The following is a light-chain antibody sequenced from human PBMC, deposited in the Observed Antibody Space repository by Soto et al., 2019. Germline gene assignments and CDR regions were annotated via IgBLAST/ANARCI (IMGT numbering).Light chain of an antibody. CDR1: KSNIGTNT. V-gene: IGLV1-44*01. CDR3: AGWDDSLNGVV. Sequence: QSALTQPPSASGTPGQRVTISCSGSKSNIGTNTVTWYQHLPGTAPKLLIYRNDKRPSGVPDRLSGSKSGTSASLAISGLQSEDEADYYCAGWDDSLNGVVFGGGTKLTVL. J-gene: IGLJ2*01. CDR2: RND.